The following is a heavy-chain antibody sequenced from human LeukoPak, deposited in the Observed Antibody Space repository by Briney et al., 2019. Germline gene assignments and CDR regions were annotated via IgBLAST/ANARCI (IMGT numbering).Heavy chain of an antibody. J-gene: IGHJ4*02. V-gene: IGHV4-30-4*01. CDR3: ARVSPYGDYGGPGGYYFDY. Sequence: PSETLSLTCTVSGGSISSGDYYWSWIRQPPGKGLEWIGYIYYSGSTYYNPSLKSRVTISVDTSKNQFSLKLSSVTAADTAVYYCARVSPYGDYGGPGGYYFDYWGQGTLVTVSS. CDR1: GGSISSGDYY. D-gene: IGHD4-17*01. CDR2: IYYSGST.